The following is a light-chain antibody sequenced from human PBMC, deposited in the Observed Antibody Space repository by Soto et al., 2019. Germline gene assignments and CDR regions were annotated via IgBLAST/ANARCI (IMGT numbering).Light chain of an antibody. Sequence: EIVLTQSPGTLSXSPGEXXTXXXRAXXXXXSSYLAWYQQKPGQAPRLLIYGASSRATGIPDRFSGSGSGTDFTLTISRLEPEDFAVYYCQQYGSSPLTFGGGTKVEIK. CDR2: GAS. J-gene: IGKJ4*01. CDR1: XXXXSSY. CDR3: QQYGSSPLT. V-gene: IGKV3-20*01.